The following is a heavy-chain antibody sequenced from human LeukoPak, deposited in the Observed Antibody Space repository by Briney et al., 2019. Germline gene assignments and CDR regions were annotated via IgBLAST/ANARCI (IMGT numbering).Heavy chain of an antibody. CDR1: GFTFSSYS. J-gene: IGHJ4*02. CDR3: ARANDILTFPDY. CDR2: ISSSSSYI. V-gene: IGHV3-21*01. Sequence: GGSLRLSCVASGFTFSSYSMNWVRQAPGKGLEWVSSISSSSSYIYYADSVKGRFTISRDNAKNSLYLQMNSLRAEDTAVYHCARANDILTFPDYWGQGTLVTVSS. D-gene: IGHD3-9*01.